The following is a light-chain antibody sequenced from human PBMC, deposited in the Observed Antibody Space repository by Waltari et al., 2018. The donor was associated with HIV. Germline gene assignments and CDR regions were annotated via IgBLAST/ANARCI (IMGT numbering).Light chain of an antibody. Sequence: DIVMTHSPDSLSVSLGERATINCKSTQRVLFSSNNKNYLAWYQQKPGQPPKLLIFWASSRESGVPDRFSGSGSGTDFTLTISSLQAEDVAVYYCQQYYTTPWRFGPGTKVDIK. CDR2: WAS. J-gene: IGKJ3*01. CDR3: QQYYTTPWR. V-gene: IGKV4-1*01. CDR1: QRVLFSSNNKNY.